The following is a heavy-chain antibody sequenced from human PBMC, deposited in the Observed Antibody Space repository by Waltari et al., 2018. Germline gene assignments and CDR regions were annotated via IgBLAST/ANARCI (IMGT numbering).Heavy chain of an antibody. J-gene: IGHJ4*02. CDR3: AKRGGYFYHY. D-gene: IGHD3-22*01. V-gene: IGHV3-23*01. CDR2: ITNDGDIT. CDR1: GFPFVSYT. Sequence: EVQLLVSGGGLVYAGGCLRLSCVASGFPFVSYTMAWVRQIPGRGLEWVSAITNDGDITYYADSVEGRFTITRDNSRNTLSLQMNRLRAEDTAVYYCAKRGGYFYHYWGQGTLVTVSS.